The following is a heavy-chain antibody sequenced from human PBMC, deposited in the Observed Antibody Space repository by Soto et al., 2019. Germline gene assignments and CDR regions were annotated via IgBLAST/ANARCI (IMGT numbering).Heavy chain of an antibody. CDR1: GFTFSGSA. J-gene: IGHJ6*02. Sequence: EVQLVESGGGLVQPGGSLKLSCAASGFTFSGSAMHWVRQASGKGLEWVGRIRSKANSYATAYAASVKGRLTISRDDSKNTAYLQMNSLKTEDTAVYYCTSTVEMATITYYYYGMDVWGQGTTVTVSS. CDR2: IRSKANSYAT. V-gene: IGHV3-73*02. CDR3: TSTVEMATITYYYYGMDV. D-gene: IGHD5-12*01.